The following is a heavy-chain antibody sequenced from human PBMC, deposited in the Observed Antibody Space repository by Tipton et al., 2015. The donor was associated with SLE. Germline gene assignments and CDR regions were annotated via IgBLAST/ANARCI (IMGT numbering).Heavy chain of an antibody. Sequence: LRLSCTVSGASVSSFCWNWIRQSPGKGLEWIACVCNSVSTNYDPSLKSRGTISVDTSKNHFSLELTSVTAADTAVYFCARDRDIVLEPVPIPPAFDIWGQGTMVTVSS. D-gene: IGHD2-8*02. CDR3: ARDRDIVLEPVPIPPAFDI. CDR2: VCNSVST. CDR1: GASVSSFC. J-gene: IGHJ3*02. V-gene: IGHV4-4*08.